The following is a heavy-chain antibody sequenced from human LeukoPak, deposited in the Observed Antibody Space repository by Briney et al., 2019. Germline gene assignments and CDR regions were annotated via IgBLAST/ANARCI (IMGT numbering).Heavy chain of an antibody. CDR3: ARHPHYYDSSGYET. CDR1: GFSFTSFW. V-gene: IGHV5-10-1*01. Sequence: GESQKISCKRSGFSFTSFWFSWVRQMPGKGLEWMGRIDPSDSYTNYSPSFQGHVTISADKSISTAYLQWSSLKASDTAMYYCARHPHYYDSSGYETWGQGTLVTVSS. J-gene: IGHJ4*02. CDR2: IDPSDSYT. D-gene: IGHD3-22*01.